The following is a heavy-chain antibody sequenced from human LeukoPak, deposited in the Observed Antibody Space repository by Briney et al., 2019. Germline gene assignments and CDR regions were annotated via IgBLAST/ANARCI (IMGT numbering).Heavy chain of an antibody. Sequence: SETLSLTCTVSGGSISSYSWSWIRQPPGKGLEWIGYIYYSGSTYYNPSLKSRVTISVDTSKNQFSLKLSSVTAADTAVYYCASGRRSWSRIDYWGQGTLVTVSS. D-gene: IGHD6-13*01. J-gene: IGHJ4*02. CDR3: ASGRRSWSRIDY. CDR1: GGSISSYS. V-gene: IGHV4-59*12. CDR2: IYYSGST.